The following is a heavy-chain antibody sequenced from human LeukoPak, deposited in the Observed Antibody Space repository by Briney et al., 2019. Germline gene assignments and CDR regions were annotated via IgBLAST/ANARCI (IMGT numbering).Heavy chain of an antibody. CDR2: IIPIFGTA. V-gene: IGHV1-69*05. Sequence: SVKVSCKASGGTFSSYAISWVRQAPGQGLEWMERIIPIFGTANYAQKFQGRVTITTDESTSTAYMELSSLRSEDTAVYYCARDSGYSYGFNWFDPWGQGTLVTVSS. J-gene: IGHJ5*02. D-gene: IGHD5-18*01. CDR3: ARDSGYSYGFNWFDP. CDR1: GGTFSSYA.